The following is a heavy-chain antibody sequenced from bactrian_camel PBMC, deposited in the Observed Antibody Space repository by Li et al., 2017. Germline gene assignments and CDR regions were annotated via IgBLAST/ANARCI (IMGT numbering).Heavy chain of an antibody. J-gene: IGHJ6*01. CDR2: MDGYGRTV. CDR3: AVRLNSGCTVFAKDFAY. D-gene: IGHD3*01. Sequence: HVQLVESGGGSVQAGGSLRLSCAVSGYTNIGWPYCMGWFRQVPGHERERVATMDGYGRTVYVMPSVRGRFTITKDKDKNTLYLEMNSLKPSDTAMYYCAVRLNSGCTVFAKDFAYWGQGTQVTVS. V-gene: IGHV3-2*01. CDR1: GYTNIGWPYC.